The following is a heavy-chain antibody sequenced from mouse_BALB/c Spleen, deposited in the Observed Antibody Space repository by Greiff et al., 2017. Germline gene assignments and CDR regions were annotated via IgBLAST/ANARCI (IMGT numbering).Heavy chain of an antibody. CDR3: ARDPYGYDGGAWFAY. CDR2: ISDGGSYT. Sequence: LVESGGGLVKPGGSLKLSCAASGFTFSDYYMYWVRQTPEKRLEWVATISDGGSYTYYPDSVKGRFTISRDNAKNNLYLQMSSLKSEDTAMYYCARDPYGYDGGAWFAYWGQGTLVTVSA. V-gene: IGHV5-4*02. J-gene: IGHJ3*01. D-gene: IGHD2-2*01. CDR1: GFTFSDYY.